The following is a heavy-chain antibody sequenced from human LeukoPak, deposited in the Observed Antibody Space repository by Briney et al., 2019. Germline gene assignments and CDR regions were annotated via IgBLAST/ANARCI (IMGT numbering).Heavy chain of an antibody. V-gene: IGHV3-30*02. Sequence: PGGALRLSCAASGFTFISYGMHWVRQAPGKGLEWVAFMRYDGSNRYYADSVKGRFTISRDNSKNTLYVQMNSLRAEDTAVYYCAKGDSSGWLYYFDYWGQGTLVTVSS. CDR2: MRYDGSNR. J-gene: IGHJ4*02. CDR1: GFTFISYG. D-gene: IGHD6-19*01. CDR3: AKGDSSGWLYYFDY.